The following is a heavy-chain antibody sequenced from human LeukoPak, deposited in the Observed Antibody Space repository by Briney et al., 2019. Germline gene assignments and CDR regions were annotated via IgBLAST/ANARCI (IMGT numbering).Heavy chain of an antibody. Sequence: PGGSLRLSCAASGVTFYNYWMHWVPQTPEKGLVWVAHINSDGTTTTYADSVKGRFTISRDNARNTVYLQMNSLRAEDTAVYHSVRAWPYRTSPWFDPWGQGTLVTVSS. J-gene: IGHJ5*02. CDR3: VRAWPYRTSPWFDP. V-gene: IGHV3-74*01. CDR2: INSDGTTT. D-gene: IGHD3-16*02. CDR1: GVTFYNYW.